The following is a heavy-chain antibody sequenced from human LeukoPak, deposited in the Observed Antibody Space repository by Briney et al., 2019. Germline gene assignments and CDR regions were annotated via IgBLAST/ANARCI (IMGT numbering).Heavy chain of an antibody. J-gene: IGHJ4*02. CDR2: INQDGSEK. CDR1: GFSFSTNW. Sequence: GGSLRLSCAASGFSFSTNWMSWVRQAPGKGLEWVAHINQDGSEKYYVASVKGRFTISRDNAKNSFYLHMSGLRAEDAAVYYCAGEQDVSAWIHWGQGTLVTVSS. V-gene: IGHV3-7*05. D-gene: IGHD6-19*01. CDR3: AGEQDVSAWIH.